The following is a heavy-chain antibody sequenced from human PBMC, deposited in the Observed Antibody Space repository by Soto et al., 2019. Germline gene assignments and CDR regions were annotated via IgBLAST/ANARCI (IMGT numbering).Heavy chain of an antibody. V-gene: IGHV3-30-3*01. Sequence: PGGSLRLSCAASGFTFSSYAMHWVRQAPGKGLEWVAVISYDGSNKYYADSVKGRFTISRDNSKNTLYLQMNSLRAEDTAVYYCARDLPPGIAAAGYGMDVWGQGTTVTVS. D-gene: IGHD6-13*01. CDR3: ARDLPPGIAAAGYGMDV. J-gene: IGHJ6*02. CDR2: ISYDGSNK. CDR1: GFTFSSYA.